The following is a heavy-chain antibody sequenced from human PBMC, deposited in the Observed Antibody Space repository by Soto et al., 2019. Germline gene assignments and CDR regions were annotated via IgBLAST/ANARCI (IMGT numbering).Heavy chain of an antibody. CDR3: ARDLSTGAADYYFDY. J-gene: IGHJ4*02. V-gene: IGHV3-30*03. Sequence: QVQLVGSGGGVVQPGRSPRLSCAASGFTFNNFAMHWVRQAPGKGLEWVAVISYDGGDKYYADSVKGRFTISRDNSKNTLYLQMNGLRAEDTAVYYCARDLSTGAADYYFDYWGQGALVTVSS. D-gene: IGHD6-13*01. CDR2: ISYDGGDK. CDR1: GFTFNNFA.